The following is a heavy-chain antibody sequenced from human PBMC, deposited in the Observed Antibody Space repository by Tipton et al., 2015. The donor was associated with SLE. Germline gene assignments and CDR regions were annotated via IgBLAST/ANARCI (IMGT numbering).Heavy chain of an antibody. D-gene: IGHD1-1*01. CDR1: RESFSGYY. CDR2: INHSGGT. J-gene: IGHJ4*02. V-gene: IGHV4-34*01. CDR3: ARSHGQLDY. Sequence: LRLSCAVYRESFSGYYWSWIRQPPGKGLEWIGEINHSGGTNYNPSLKSRVTISVDTSKNQFSLKLSSVTAADTAVYYCARSHGQLDYWGQGTLVTVSS.